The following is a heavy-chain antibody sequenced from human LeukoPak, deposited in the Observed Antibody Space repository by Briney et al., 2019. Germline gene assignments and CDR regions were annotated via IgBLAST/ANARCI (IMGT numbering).Heavy chain of an antibody. D-gene: IGHD6-13*01. Sequence: SETLSLTCTVSGGSISSYYWSWIRQPAGKGLEWIGRIYTSGSTNYNPSLKSRVTMSVDTSKNQFSLELNSVTAADTAVYYCARSGRGAAGTRYISDFWGQGTLVTVSS. CDR1: GGSISSYY. J-gene: IGHJ4*02. V-gene: IGHV4-4*07. CDR3: ARSGRGAAGTRYISDF. CDR2: IYTSGST.